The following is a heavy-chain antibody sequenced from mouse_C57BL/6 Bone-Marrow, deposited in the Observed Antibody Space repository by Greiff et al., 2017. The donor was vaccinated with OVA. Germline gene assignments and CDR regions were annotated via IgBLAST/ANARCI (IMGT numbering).Heavy chain of an antibody. CDR1: GYAFSSSW. CDR2: IYPGDGDT. D-gene: IGHD2-4*01. CDR3: SSFFYDSGSPYLYFDV. J-gene: IGHJ1*03. V-gene: IGHV1-82*01. Sequence: VKLQQSGPELVKPGASVKISCKASGYAFSSSWMNWVKQRPGKGLEWIGRIYPGDGDTNYNGKFKGKATLTADKSSSTASVHLSSLTSEDSAVSFCSSFFYDSGSPYLYFDVWGTRTTGTVSS.